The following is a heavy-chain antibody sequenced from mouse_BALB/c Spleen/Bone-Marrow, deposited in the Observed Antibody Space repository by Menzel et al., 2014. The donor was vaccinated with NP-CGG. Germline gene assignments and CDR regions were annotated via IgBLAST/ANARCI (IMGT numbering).Heavy chain of an antibody. D-gene: IGHD1-2*01. CDR2: IWAGGST. CDR1: GFSLTNYG. Sequence: VKLVESGPGLVAPSQSLSITCTVSGFSLTNYGVHWVRQPPGKGLEWLGVIWAGGSTNYNSALMSRLSISKDNSRSQVFLQMNSLQTDDTAMYYCARPYYGLYAMDYWGQGTSVTVSS. V-gene: IGHV2-9*02. J-gene: IGHJ4*01. CDR3: ARPYYGLYAMDY.